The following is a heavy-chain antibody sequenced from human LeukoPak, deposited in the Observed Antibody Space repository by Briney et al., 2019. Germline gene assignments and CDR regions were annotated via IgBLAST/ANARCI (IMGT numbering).Heavy chain of an antibody. CDR1: GFTFSSYA. CDR2: ISYDGSNK. J-gene: IGHJ4*02. D-gene: IGHD3-3*01. CDR3: ARAPPPYYDFWSGYYPNFDY. Sequence: PGGSLRLSCAASGFTFSSYAMHWVRQAPGKGLEWVAVISYDGSNKYYADSVKGRFTISRDNAKNSLYLQMNSLRAEDTAVYYCARAPPPYYDFWSGYYPNFDYWGQGTLVTVSS. V-gene: IGHV3-30-3*01.